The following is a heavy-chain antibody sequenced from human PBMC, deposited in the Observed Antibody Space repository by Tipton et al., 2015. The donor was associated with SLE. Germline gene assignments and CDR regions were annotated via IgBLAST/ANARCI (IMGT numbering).Heavy chain of an antibody. J-gene: IGHJ4*02. Sequence: TLSLTCTVSGGSISSSSYYWGWIRQPPGKGLEWIGSIYYSGSTYYNPSLKSRVTISVDTSKNQFSLKLSSVTVADTAVYYCAREFGDYWGQGTLVTVSS. CDR2: IYYSGST. CDR3: AREFGDY. CDR1: GGSISSSSYY. D-gene: IGHD3-16*01. V-gene: IGHV4-39*07.